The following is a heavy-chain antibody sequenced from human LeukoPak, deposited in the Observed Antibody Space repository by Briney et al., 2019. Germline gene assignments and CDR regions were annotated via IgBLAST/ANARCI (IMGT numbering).Heavy chain of an antibody. J-gene: IGHJ4*02. Sequence: ASVKVSCKASGYTFTSYVISWVRQAPGQGLEWMGFISAYNGNTNYAQKLQGRVTMTTDTSTSTAYMELRSLRSDDTAVYYCARHEIHGSGSSPLDYWGQGTLVTVSS. D-gene: IGHD3-10*01. CDR3: ARHEIHGSGSSPLDY. V-gene: IGHV1-18*01. CDR2: ISAYNGNT. CDR1: GYTFTSYV.